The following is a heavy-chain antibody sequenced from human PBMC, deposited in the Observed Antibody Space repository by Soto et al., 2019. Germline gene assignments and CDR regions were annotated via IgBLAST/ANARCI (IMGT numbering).Heavy chain of an antibody. D-gene: IGHD6-13*01. CDR3: AKSREESSSWPFDY. Sequence: GGSLRLSCAASGFTFSSYAMSWVRQAPGKGLEWVSAISGSGGSTYYADSVKGRFTISRDNPKNTLYLQMNSLRAEDTAVYYCAKSREESSSWPFDYWGQGTLVTVSS. V-gene: IGHV3-23*01. CDR1: GFTFSSYA. CDR2: ISGSGGST. J-gene: IGHJ4*02.